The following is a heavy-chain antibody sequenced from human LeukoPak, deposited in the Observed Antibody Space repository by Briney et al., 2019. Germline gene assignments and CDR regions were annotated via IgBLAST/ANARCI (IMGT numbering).Heavy chain of an antibody. Sequence: GGSLRLSCAASGFTFSSYAMHWVRQAPGKGLEWVAVISYDGSNKYYADSVKGRFTISRDNSKNTLYLQMNSLRAEDTAVYYCARGSYGSSWYFDYWGQGTLVTVSS. CDR2: ISYDGSNK. V-gene: IGHV3-30-3*01. J-gene: IGHJ4*02. CDR3: ARGSYGSSWYFDY. CDR1: GFTFSSYA. D-gene: IGHD5-18*01.